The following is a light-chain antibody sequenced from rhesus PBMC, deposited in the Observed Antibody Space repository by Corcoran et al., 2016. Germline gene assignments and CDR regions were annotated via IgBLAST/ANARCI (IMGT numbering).Light chain of an antibody. Sequence: DIQMTQSPSSLSASVGDRVTITCRASENVNNYLNWYQQKPGKAPKLLIYKASPLQSGVPSRFSGSGSGTDYTFTISSLQPEDVATYYYQHGYATPYTFGQGTKVEIK. CDR2: KAS. CDR3: QHGYATPYT. CDR1: ENVNNY. V-gene: IGKV1-74*01. J-gene: IGKJ2*01.